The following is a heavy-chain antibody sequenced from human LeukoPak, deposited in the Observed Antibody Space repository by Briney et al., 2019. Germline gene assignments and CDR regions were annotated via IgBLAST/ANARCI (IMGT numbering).Heavy chain of an antibody. CDR3: ARIEYFDWLPPV. CDR1: GFTVSSNY. CDR2: IYSGGST. J-gene: IGHJ6*02. D-gene: IGHD3-9*01. V-gene: IGHV3-53*01. Sequence: PGGSLRLSCAASGFTVSSNYMSWVRQAPGKGLEWVSVIYSGGSTYYADSVKGRFTISRDNSKNTLYLQMNSLRAEDTAVYYCARIEYFDWLPPVWGQGTTVTVSS.